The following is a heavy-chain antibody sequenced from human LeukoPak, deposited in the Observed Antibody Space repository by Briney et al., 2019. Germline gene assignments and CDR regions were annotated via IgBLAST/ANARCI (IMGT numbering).Heavy chain of an antibody. CDR1: GFTFSSYA. Sequence: GGSLTLSCAASGFTFSSYAMSWVRQAPGKGLEWVSTITGSGTTKLYADSVKGRFTISRDNSKNTLYLQMNSLRAEDTAVYYCANLAPTIVVVPAADYWGQGTLVTVSS. J-gene: IGHJ4*02. V-gene: IGHV3-23*01. CDR2: ITGSGTTK. CDR3: ANLAPTIVVVPAADY. D-gene: IGHD2-2*01.